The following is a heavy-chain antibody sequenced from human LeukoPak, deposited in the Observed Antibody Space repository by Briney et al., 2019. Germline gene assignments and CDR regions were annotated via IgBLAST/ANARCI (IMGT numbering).Heavy chain of an antibody. D-gene: IGHD6-13*01. Sequence: GGSLRLSCAASGFTFSSYAMSWVRQAPGKGLEWVSAISGSGGSTYYADSVKGRFTISRHNSKNTLYLQMNSLRAEDTAVYYCAKGEGSSWKPGYFDYWGQGTLVTVSS. CDR3: AKGEGSSWKPGYFDY. CDR2: ISGSGGST. J-gene: IGHJ4*02. CDR1: GFTFSSYA. V-gene: IGHV3-23*01.